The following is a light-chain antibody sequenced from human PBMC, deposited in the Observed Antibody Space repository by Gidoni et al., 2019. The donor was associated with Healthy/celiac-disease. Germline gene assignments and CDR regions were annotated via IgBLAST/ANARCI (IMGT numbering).Light chain of an antibody. J-gene: IGKJ1*01. CDR2: DAS. Sequence: EIVLTQSPATLSLSPGERATLSCRASQSVSSYLAWYQQKPGQAPRLLIYDASNRATGIPARFSGSGSGTDFTLTISSLEPEDFAVYYCQQRSNWPRTFGQGIKVGIK. V-gene: IGKV3-11*01. CDR3: QQRSNWPRT. CDR1: QSVSSY.